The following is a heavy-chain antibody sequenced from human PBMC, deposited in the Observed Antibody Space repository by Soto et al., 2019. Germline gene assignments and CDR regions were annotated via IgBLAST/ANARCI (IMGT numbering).Heavy chain of an antibody. J-gene: IGHJ4*02. Sequence: QVQLVESGGGVVQPGRSLRLSCAASGFTFSSYGMHWVRQAPGKGLEWVAVISYDGSNKYYADSVKGRFTISRDNSKNTLYLQMNSLRAEDTAVYYCAKDRGGFTMVRGVILNWGQGTLVTVSS. V-gene: IGHV3-30*18. CDR3: AKDRGGFTMVRGVILN. D-gene: IGHD3-10*01. CDR2: ISYDGSNK. CDR1: GFTFSSYG.